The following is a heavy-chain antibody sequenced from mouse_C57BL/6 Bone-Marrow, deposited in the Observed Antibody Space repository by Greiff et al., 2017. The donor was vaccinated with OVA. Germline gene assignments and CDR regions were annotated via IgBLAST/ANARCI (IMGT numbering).Heavy chain of an antibody. CDR2: IRNKANGYTT. CDR3: ATLYDGYYVDWYFDV. J-gene: IGHJ1*03. CDR1: GFTFTDYY. V-gene: IGHV7-3*01. Sequence: EVQLVESGGGLVQPGGSLSLSCAASGFTFTDYYMSWVRQPPGKALEWLGFIRNKANGYTTEYSASVKGRFTISRDNSQSNLYLQMNALRAEDSATYYCATLYDGYYVDWYFDVWGTGTTVTVSS. D-gene: IGHD2-3*01.